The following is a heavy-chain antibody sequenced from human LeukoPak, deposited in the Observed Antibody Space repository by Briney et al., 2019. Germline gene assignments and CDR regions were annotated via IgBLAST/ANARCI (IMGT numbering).Heavy chain of an antibody. CDR1: VFTFSNYA. CDR2: ISSTGVTA. Sequence: GGSLRLSCAASVFTFSNYAMSWVRQAPGKGLEWVTVISSTGVTAYYADSVKGRFTISRDNAKNTLYLQMNSPRAEDTAVYYCAKLITPATTGGIDYWGQGTLVTVSS. V-gene: IGHV3-23*01. D-gene: IGHD1-26*01. J-gene: IGHJ4*02. CDR3: AKLITPATTGGIDY.